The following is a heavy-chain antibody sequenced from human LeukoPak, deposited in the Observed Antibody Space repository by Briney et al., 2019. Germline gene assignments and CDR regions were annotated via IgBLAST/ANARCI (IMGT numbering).Heavy chain of an antibody. Sequence: GESLQISCKGSGYSFTSYWIGWVRQMPGKGLEWMGIIYPGDSDTRYSPSFQGQVTISADKSISTAYLQWSSLKASDTAMYYCARHSDDYGDYGVPDYWGQGTLVTVSS. D-gene: IGHD4-17*01. V-gene: IGHV5-51*01. J-gene: IGHJ4*02. CDR3: ARHSDDYGDYGVPDY. CDR1: GYSFTSYW. CDR2: IYPGDSDT.